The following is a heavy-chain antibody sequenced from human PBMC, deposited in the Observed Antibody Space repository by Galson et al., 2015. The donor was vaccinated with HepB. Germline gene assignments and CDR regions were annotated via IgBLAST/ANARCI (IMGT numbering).Heavy chain of an antibody. CDR3: VLNGHCSSTSCFPLPFFFDY. V-gene: IGHV1-18*01. CDR2: ISAFNGNT. Sequence: SVKVSCKASGYTFTSYGISWVRQAPGQGLQWMGWISAFNGNTKYAQNLQGRLTMTTDTSTSTAYMELRSLRSDDTAMYYCVLNGHCSSTSCFPLPFFFDYWGQGTLVTVSS. CDR1: GYTFTSYG. D-gene: IGHD2-2*03. J-gene: IGHJ4*02.